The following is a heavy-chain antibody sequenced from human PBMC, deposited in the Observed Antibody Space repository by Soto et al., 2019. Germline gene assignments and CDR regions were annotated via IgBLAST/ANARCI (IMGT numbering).Heavy chain of an antibody. CDR2: INPSGGST. V-gene: IGHV1-46*03. CDR3: ARAALGYCSSTSCWDFDI. J-gene: IGHJ3*02. Sequence: ASVKVSCKASGYTFTSYYMHWVRQAPGQGLEWMGIINPSGGSTSYAQKFQGRVTMTRDTSTSTVYMELSSLRSEDTAVYYCARAALGYCSSTSCWDFDIWGQVTMVTV. CDR1: GYTFTSYY. D-gene: IGHD2-2*01.